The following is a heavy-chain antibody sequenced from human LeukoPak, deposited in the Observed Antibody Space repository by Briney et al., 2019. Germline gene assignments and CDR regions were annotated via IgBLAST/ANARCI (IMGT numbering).Heavy chain of an antibody. CDR1: GGSISSGNYY. J-gene: IGHJ5*02. CDR3: ARVSTYDTSSRHFEWFIGWFDP. D-gene: IGHD3-9*01. Sequence: SETLSLTCAVSGGSISSGNYYWSWIRQPPGKGLEWIGYIFYTGSTNYSPSLKSRVSISVDTSKNQFSLQLNSVTPEDTAVYYCARVSTYDTSSRHFEWFIGWFDPWGQGTLVTVSS. CDR2: IFYTGST. V-gene: IGHV4-30-4*01.